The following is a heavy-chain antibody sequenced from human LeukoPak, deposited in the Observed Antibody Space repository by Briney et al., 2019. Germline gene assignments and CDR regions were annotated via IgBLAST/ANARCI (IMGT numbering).Heavy chain of an antibody. CDR1: GYTFTSYG. V-gene: IGHV1-18*01. J-gene: IGHJ4*02. CDR2: ISGYYGNT. D-gene: IGHD6-19*01. Sequence: GASVKVSCKASGYTFTSYGISWVRQAPGQGLEWMGWISGYYGNTDSAQNLQGRVTMTRDTSTSTAYMELRSLTSGDTAVYYCARRGPVGGGWGFDYWGQGTLVTVSS. CDR3: ARRGPVGGGWGFDY.